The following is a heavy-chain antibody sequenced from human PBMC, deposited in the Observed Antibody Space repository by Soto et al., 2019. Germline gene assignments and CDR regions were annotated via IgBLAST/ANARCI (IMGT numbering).Heavy chain of an antibody. CDR1: GDSNRSGNHY. D-gene: IGHD3-9*01. J-gene: IGHJ6*03. V-gene: IGHV4-30-4*01. CDR3: ARFDILSVYGGMNG. Sequence: PSETLSLTCTVSGDSNRSGNHYWSWIREPPGKCLEWIGYMYHSGSTYYSPFRRSRVTRSVDMSKNQFALKLNHVTAADTAVYYCARFDILSVYGGMNGWGKGTTVT. CDR2: MYHSGST.